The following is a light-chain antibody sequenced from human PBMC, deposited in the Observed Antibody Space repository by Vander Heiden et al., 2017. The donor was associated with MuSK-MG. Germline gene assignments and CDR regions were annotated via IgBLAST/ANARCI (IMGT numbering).Light chain of an antibody. J-gene: IGLJ2*01. CDR3: SSYTSSSTLV. V-gene: IGLV2-14*03. Sequence: QTALTQPASVPGPPGQPTTIPCTGTSSDVGGYNYVSWYQQHPGQAPKLMIYYVSNRPSGVSNRFSGSKSGNTASLTISRLQAEDEADYYCSSYTSSSTLVFGGGTKLTVL. CDR2: YVS. CDR1: SSDVGGYNY.